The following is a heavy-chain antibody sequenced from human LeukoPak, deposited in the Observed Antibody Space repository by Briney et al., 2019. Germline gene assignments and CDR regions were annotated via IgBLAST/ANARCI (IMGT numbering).Heavy chain of an antibody. CDR2: INHSGST. V-gene: IGHV4-34*01. CDR3: ARGPRGLVRV. CDR1: GGSFSGYY. Sequence: SETLSLTCAVYGGSFSGYYWSWIRQPPGKGLEWIGEINHSGSTNYNPSLKSRVTISVDTSKNQFSLKLSSVTAADTAVYYCARGPRGLVRVWGKGTTVTVSS. D-gene: IGHD3-10*01. J-gene: IGHJ6*04.